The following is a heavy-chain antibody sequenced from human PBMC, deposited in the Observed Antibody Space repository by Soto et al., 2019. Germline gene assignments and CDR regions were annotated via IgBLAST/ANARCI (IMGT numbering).Heavy chain of an antibody. CDR3: ARDSGYGGNSGPAY. D-gene: IGHD5-12*01. CDR2: ISAYNGNT. J-gene: IGHJ4*02. CDR1: GYTFTSYG. Sequence: ASVKVSCKASGYTFTSYGINWVRQAPGEGLKWMGWISAYNGNTNFAQNQGRVTLTTDTSTSTAYMELRSLRPDDTAVYYCARDSGYGGNSGPAYWGQGTLVTVSS. V-gene: IGHV1-18*01.